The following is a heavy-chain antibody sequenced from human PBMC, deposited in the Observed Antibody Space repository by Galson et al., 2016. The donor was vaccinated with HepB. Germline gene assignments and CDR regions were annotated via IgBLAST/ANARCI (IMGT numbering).Heavy chain of an antibody. J-gene: IGHJ5*02. D-gene: IGHD6-25*01. Sequence: SVKVSCKASGYTFTNYGISWVRQAPGQGLEWMGWISTNNGYAIYARKLQGRVTMTTDTSTTTVFMELRTLTSDDTAVYYCARNISGWTALFDPWGQGTLVTVSS. CDR1: GYTFTNYG. CDR2: ISTNNGYA. CDR3: ARNISGWTALFDP. V-gene: IGHV1-18*01.